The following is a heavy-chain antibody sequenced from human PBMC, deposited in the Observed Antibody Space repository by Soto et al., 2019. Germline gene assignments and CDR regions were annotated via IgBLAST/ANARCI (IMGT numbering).Heavy chain of an antibody. J-gene: IGHJ6*02. Sequence: ASVKVSFKAFGFTLTSYCFSWVGQAPGQRLGRVGWISAYNGNTNYAQKLQGRVTMTTDTSTSTAYMELRSLRSDDTAVYYCARVSSSWYTFTDYYYYYGMDVWGQGTTVTVSS. CDR2: ISAYNGNT. V-gene: IGHV1-18*01. CDR3: ARVSSSWYTFTDYYYYYGMDV. CDR1: GFTLTSYC. D-gene: IGHD6-13*01.